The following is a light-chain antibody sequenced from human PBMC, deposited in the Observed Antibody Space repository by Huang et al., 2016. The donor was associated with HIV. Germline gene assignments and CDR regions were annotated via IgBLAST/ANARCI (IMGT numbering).Light chain of an antibody. Sequence: DIILTQSPDSLAVSLGERASLSCRSSQSVYSTSTSKDYMAWFQQKPGQPPKLLLFWASTRESGGPDRFSGSGSGTHFTLTLANLEAEDAAIYYCQQYYSSPQTFGQGTRVEVK. CDR3: QQYYSSPQT. CDR1: QSVYSTSTSKDY. J-gene: IGKJ1*01. CDR2: WAS. V-gene: IGKV4-1*01.